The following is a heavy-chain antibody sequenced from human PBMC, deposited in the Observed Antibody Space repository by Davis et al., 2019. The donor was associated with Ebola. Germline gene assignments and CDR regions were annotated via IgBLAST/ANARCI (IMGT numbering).Heavy chain of an antibody. J-gene: IGHJ6*02. Sequence: AASVKVSCKASGNSFISSAVNWVRQAPAQRLEWMVRIIPIIGISDYAQNFQGRVVMTADQSTNTAYMELSSLKSEDTAVYYCAISDYSTPSYFFFMHVWGQGTTVTVSS. D-gene: IGHD4-11*01. CDR3: AISDYSTPSYFFFMHV. V-gene: IGHV1-69*04. CDR2: IIPIIGIS. CDR1: GNSFISSA.